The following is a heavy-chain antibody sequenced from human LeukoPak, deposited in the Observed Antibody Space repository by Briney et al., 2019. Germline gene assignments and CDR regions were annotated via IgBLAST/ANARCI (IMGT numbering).Heavy chain of an antibody. CDR3: ARDLAASYYDILTGYYTERYDY. J-gene: IGHJ4*02. CDR1: GYTFTSYG. CDR2: ISAYNGNT. Sequence: ASVTVSCKASGYTFTSYGIIWVRQAPGQGLEWMGWISAYNGNTNYAQKLQGRVTMTTDTSTSTAYMELRSLRSDDTAVYYCARDLAASYYDILTGYYTERYDYWGQGTLVTVSS. D-gene: IGHD3-9*01. V-gene: IGHV1-18*01.